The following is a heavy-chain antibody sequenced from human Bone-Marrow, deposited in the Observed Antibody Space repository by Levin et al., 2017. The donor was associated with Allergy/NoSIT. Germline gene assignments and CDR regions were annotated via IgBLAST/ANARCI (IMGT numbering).Heavy chain of an antibody. V-gene: IGHV1-2*06. Sequence: ASVKVSCKASGYTFTDYYIHWVRQAPGQGLEWMGRVYPRNGGTVYAQNFRGRVTMTSDTSITTAHMELNSLRSDDTAIYYCAAIEGGTGTFWGQGTLVTVSS. CDR3: AAIEGGTGTF. J-gene: IGHJ4*02. D-gene: IGHD3/OR15-3a*01. CDR1: GYTFTDYY. CDR2: VYPRNGGT.